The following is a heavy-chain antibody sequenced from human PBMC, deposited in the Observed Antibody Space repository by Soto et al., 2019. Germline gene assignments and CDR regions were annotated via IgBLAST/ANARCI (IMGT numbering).Heavy chain of an antibody. CDR1: GYTFTSYG. V-gene: IGHV1-18*01. D-gene: IGHD3-16*01. CDR3: ARGGGYYDYVWGSILYDY. J-gene: IGHJ4*02. CDR2: IGAYNGNT. Sequence: ASVKVSCKASGYTFTSYGISWVRQAPGQGLEWMGWIGAYNGNTNYAQKLQGRVTMTTDTSTSTAYMELTSLRSDDTAVYYCARGGGYYDYVWGSILYDYWGQGTLVTVSS.